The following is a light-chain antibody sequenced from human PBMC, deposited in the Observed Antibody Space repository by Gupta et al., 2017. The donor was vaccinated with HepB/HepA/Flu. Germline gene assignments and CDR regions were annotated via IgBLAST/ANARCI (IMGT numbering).Light chain of an antibody. CDR1: SSDVGGYNY. CDR2: DVS. CDR3: SSYTSSSTNVV. V-gene: IGLV2-14*01. J-gene: IGLJ2*01. Sequence: QSALTQPASVSGSAGHSITISCTGTSSDVGGYNYVSWYQQHPGKAPKLMIYDVSNRPSGVSNRFSGSKSGNTASLTISGLQAEDEADYYCSSYTSSSTNVVFGGGTKLTVL.